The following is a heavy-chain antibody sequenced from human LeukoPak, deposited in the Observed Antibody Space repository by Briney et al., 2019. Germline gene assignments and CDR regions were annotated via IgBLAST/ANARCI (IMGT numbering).Heavy chain of an antibody. J-gene: IGHJ6*02. V-gene: IGHV3-7*01. Sequence: GGALRLSCAASGFTFSDPWMSWVRQAPGKGLEWVANMNQDGSAKGYVDSVKGRFTISRDNARNSLYLQMSSLRPEDTAVYYCATYTHWVAGDVWGQGTTVTVSS. D-gene: IGHD3-16*01. CDR1: GFTFSDPW. CDR2: MNQDGSAK. CDR3: ATYTHWVAGDV.